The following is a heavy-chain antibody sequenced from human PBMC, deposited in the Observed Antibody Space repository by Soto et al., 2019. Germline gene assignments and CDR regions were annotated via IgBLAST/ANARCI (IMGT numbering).Heavy chain of an antibody. J-gene: IGHJ4*02. CDR1: GYTFTNYG. Sequence: QVQLVQSGAEVKKPGASVKVSCKASGYTFTNYGIAWVRQAPGQGLECMGWISPYSGKTDYRQNLQCRVTMTADTSTTTAYMELRSLRSDATAGYYCTRDRLTLTTSLSFDFWGQGTLVTVSS. CDR3: TRDRLTLTTSLSFDF. V-gene: IGHV1-18*01. D-gene: IGHD3-9*01. CDR2: ISPYSGKT.